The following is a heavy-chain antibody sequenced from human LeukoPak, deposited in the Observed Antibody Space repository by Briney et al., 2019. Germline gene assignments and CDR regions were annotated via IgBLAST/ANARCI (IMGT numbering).Heavy chain of an antibody. J-gene: IGHJ5*02. Sequence: SETLSLTCAVYGGSFSGYYWSWIRQPPGKGLEWIGEINHSGSTNYNPSLKSRVTISVDTSKNQFSLKLSSVTAADTAVYYCARGYDFWSGYSVSWFDPWGQGTLVTVSS. CDR2: INHSGST. CDR1: GGSFSGYY. CDR3: ARGYDFWSGYSVSWFDP. V-gene: IGHV4-34*01. D-gene: IGHD3-3*01.